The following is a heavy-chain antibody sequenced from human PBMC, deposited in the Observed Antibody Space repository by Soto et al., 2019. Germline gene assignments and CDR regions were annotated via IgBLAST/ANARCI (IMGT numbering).Heavy chain of an antibody. CDR3: ASSLNYYDSSGYPYYFDY. CDR2: IYHSGTT. D-gene: IGHD3-22*01. J-gene: IGHJ4*02. V-gene: IGHV4-4*02. Sequence: PSETLSLTCAVSGGSISDNWWSWVRQPPGKGLEWIGEIYHSGTTNYNPSLKSRVTILVDKSASQISLTLNSVTAADTAVYYCASSLNYYDSSGYPYYFDYWGQGTLVTVSS. CDR1: GGSISDNW.